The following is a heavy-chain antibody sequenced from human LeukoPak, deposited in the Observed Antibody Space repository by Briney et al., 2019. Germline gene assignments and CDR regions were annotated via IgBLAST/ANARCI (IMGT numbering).Heavy chain of an antibody. CDR2: IKEDESTK. CDR3: ARAVDVADY. CDR1: GFIFTDHW. Sequence: PGGPLRLACAASGFIFTDHWMSWVRQAPGKGLEWVANIKEDESTKFYADSVRGRFTISRDNAKSSVYLQMNNLRVEDTALYYCARAVDVADYWGRGTLVTVSS. D-gene: IGHD3-16*01. J-gene: IGHJ4*02. V-gene: IGHV3-7*01.